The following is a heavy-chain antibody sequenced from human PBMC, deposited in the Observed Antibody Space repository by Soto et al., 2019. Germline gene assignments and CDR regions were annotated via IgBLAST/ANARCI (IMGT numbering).Heavy chain of an antibody. J-gene: IGHJ4*02. D-gene: IGHD1-7*01. Sequence: PSETLSLTCAVPGYSISSDNWWGWIRQPPGKGLEWIGYIFYTGTTYYNLSLKSRVTVSIDTAKDQFFLRLNSVTAADSAVYYCAREFGDNWNYEAYWGQGTAVTVSS. CDR2: IFYTGTT. CDR1: GYSISSDNW. V-gene: IGHV4-28*03. CDR3: AREFGDNWNYEAY.